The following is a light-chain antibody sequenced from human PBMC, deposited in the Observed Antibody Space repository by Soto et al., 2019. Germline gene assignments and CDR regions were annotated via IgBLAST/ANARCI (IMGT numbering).Light chain of an antibody. CDR3: AAWADSLRGPV. J-gene: IGLJ2*01. CDR1: SSDIARNT. V-gene: IGLV1-44*01. Sequence: QSVLTQPPSASGTPGQTVTISCSGSSSDIARNTVNWYQQLPGTAPKLLIYSNNQRPSGVSDRFSGSKSGASASLAISGLQSEDAADYYCAAWADSLRGPVFGGGTKLTVL. CDR2: SNN.